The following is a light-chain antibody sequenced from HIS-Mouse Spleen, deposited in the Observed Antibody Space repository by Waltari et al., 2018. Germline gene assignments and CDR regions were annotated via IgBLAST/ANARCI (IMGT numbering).Light chain of an antibody. V-gene: IGLV1-47*01. CDR1: ISNIGSNS. CDR2: RNN. Sequence: QSVLTQPPSASGAPGQRVTISCSGNISNIGSNSVHWYQQLPGTAPKLLIYRNNQRPSGVPDRFSGSKSGTSASLAISGLRSEDEADYYCAAWDDSLSGPVFGGGTKLTVL. CDR3: AAWDDSLSGPV. J-gene: IGLJ3*02.